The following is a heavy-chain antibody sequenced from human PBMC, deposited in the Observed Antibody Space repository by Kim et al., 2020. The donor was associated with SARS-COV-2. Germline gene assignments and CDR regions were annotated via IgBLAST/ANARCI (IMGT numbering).Heavy chain of an antibody. V-gene: IGHV1-46*01. J-gene: IGHJ4*02. CDR3: ARSADDTSDYGVFDF. D-gene: IGHD4-17*01. CDR2: INPSGGFT. Sequence: ASVKVSCKASGYTFAKYYIHWLRQAPGQGLEYMGIINPSGGFTKYTQKFQGRVTLTTDTSTTTVDMDLSSLRSDDTAVYYCARSADDTSDYGVFDFWGQGTLVTVSS. CDR1: GYTFAKYY.